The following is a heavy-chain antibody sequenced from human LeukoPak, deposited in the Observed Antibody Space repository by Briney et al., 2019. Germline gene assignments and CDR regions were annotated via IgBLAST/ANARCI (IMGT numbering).Heavy chain of an antibody. Sequence: ASVKVSCKASGYSFNDYYLHWVRQAPGQGLEWMAWIKPNSGVTNYAQKFQGWVTMTRDTSISTAYMELSRLTSDDTAVYYCARMGDSGSYGFDIWGQGTMVTVSS. D-gene: IGHD3-10*01. CDR1: GYSFNDYY. CDR3: ARMGDSGSYGFDI. J-gene: IGHJ3*02. CDR2: IKPNSGVT. V-gene: IGHV1-2*04.